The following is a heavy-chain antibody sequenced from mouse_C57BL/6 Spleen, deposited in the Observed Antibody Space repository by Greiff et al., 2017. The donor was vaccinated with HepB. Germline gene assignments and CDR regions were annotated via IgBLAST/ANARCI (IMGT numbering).Heavy chain of an antibody. V-gene: IGHV3-6*01. J-gene: IGHJ4*01. CDR3: ATGTRAIDY. CDR1: GYSITSGYY. CDR2: ISYDGSN. D-gene: IGHD4-1*01. Sequence: VQLQQSGPGLVKPSQSLSLTCSVTGYSITSGYYWNWIRQFPGNKLEWMGYISYDGSNNYNPSLKIRISITRDTSKNQFFLKLNSVTTVDTATYYCATGTRAIDYWGQGTSVTVSS.